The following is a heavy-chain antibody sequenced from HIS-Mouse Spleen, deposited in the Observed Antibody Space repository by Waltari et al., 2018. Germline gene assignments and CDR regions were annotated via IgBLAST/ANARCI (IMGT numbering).Heavy chain of an antibody. J-gene: IGHJ2*01. V-gene: IGHV1-2*02. CDR3: ATHFSGYYYWYFDL. Sequence: QVQLVQSGAEVKNPGASVKVYCKASGYTFTGYYMHWVRRAPGQGLEWMGWINPNSGGTNYAQKFQGRVTMTRDTSISTAYMELSRLRSDDTAVYYCATHFSGYYYWYFDLWGRGTLVTVSS. CDR2: INPNSGGT. D-gene: IGHD3-22*01. CDR1: GYTFTGYY.